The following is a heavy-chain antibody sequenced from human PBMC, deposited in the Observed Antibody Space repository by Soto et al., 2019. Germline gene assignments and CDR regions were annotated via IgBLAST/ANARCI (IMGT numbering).Heavy chain of an antibody. V-gene: IGHV4-30-2*01. J-gene: IGHJ4*02. CDR1: GGSISSGGYS. CDR3: ARVVRGGYILDY. D-gene: IGHD3-10*01. Sequence: QLQLQESGSGLVKPSQTLSLTCAVSGGSISSGGYSWSWIRQPPGKGLEWIGYIYHSGSTYYNPSLKSRVTITVDRSKNQFSLKLSAVTAADTAVYYCARVVRGGYILDYWGQGTLVTVSS. CDR2: IYHSGST.